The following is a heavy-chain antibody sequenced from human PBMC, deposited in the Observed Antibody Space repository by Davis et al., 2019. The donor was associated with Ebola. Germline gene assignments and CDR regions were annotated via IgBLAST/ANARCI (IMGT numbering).Heavy chain of an antibody. V-gene: IGHV3-30*14. Sequence: PGGSLRLSCAASGFTFSSYAMHWVRQAPGKGLEWVAVISYDGSNKYYADSVKGRFTISRDNSKNTLYLQMNSLRAEDTAVYYCARVGGYSSSFWVFDYWGQGTLVTVSS. CDR3: ARVGGYSSSFWVFDY. D-gene: IGHD6-6*01. CDR2: ISYDGSNK. CDR1: GFTFSSYA. J-gene: IGHJ4*02.